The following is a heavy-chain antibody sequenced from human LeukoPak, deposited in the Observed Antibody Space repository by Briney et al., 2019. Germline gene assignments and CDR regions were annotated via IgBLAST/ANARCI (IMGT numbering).Heavy chain of an antibody. CDR3: ARHFYGSGSYRAYGMDV. J-gene: IGHJ6*02. V-gene: IGHV4-59*08. Sequence: SETLSLTCTVSGGSISSYYWSWIRQPPGKGLEWIGYIYSSGSTNYNPSLKSRVPISVATSKNQFSLTVSSVTAADTAVYYCARHFYGSGSYRAYGMDVWGQGTTVTVSS. CDR2: IYSSGST. D-gene: IGHD3-10*01. CDR1: GGSISSYY.